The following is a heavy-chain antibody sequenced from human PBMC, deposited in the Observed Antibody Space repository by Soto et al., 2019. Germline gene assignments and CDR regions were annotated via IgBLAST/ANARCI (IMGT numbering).Heavy chain of an antibody. Sequence: QVQLVQSGAEVKKPGSSVKVSCKASGGTFSSYAISWVRQAPGQWLEWMGGIIPSFGTANYAQKFQGRVTITADKSTSTAYMELSSLRSEYTAVYYCARVGAAAGNELYYWGQGTLVTVS. D-gene: IGHD6-13*01. CDR1: GGTFSSYA. V-gene: IGHV1-69*06. J-gene: IGHJ4*02. CDR3: ARVGAAAGNELYY. CDR2: IIPSFGTA.